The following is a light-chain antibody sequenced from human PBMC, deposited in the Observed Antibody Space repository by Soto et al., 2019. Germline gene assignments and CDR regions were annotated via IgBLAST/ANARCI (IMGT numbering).Light chain of an antibody. V-gene: IGLV2-11*01. CDR3: CSYAGSYTLI. CDR2: DVT. J-gene: IGLJ2*01. Sequence: QSVLTQPRSVSGSPGQSVTISCTGTSSDVGGYNYVSWYQQDPGKAPKLMIYDVTKRPSGVPDRFSGSKSGNTASLTISGLQAEDEADYFCCSYAGSYTLIFGGGTKLTV. CDR1: SSDVGGYNY.